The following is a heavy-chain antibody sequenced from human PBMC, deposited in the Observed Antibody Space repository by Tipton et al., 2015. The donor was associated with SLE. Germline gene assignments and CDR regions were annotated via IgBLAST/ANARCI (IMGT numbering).Heavy chain of an antibody. D-gene: IGHD5-24*01. J-gene: IGHJ4*02. CDR3: GRGGLEPVDY. CDR2: INTDGSTT. Sequence: SLRLSCAASGFTFSSNWMHWVRQAPGKGLVWVSRINTDGSTTSYADSVKGRFTISRDNAKNTLYLQMNSLRAEDTAVYSCGRGGLEPVDYWGQGTLVIVSS. CDR1: GFTFSSNW. V-gene: IGHV3-74*01.